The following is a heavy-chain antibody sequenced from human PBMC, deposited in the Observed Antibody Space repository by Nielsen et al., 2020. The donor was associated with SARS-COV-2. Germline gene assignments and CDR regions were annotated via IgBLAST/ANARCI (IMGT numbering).Heavy chain of an antibody. Sequence: ASVTVSCKASGYTFTSYAMNWVRQAPGQGLEWMGWINTNTGNPTYAQGFTGRFVFSLDTSVSTAYLQISSLKAEDTAVYYCARVSKKPTYYDILTGPYYFDYWGQGTLVTVSS. CDR2: INTNTGNP. CDR3: ARVSKKPTYYDILTGPYYFDY. D-gene: IGHD3-9*01. J-gene: IGHJ4*02. V-gene: IGHV7-4-1*02. CDR1: GYTFTSYA.